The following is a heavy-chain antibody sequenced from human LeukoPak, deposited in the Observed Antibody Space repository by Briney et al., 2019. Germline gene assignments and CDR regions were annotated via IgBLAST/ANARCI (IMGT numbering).Heavy chain of an antibody. Sequence: SVKVSCKASGGTFSSFAVSWVRQAPGQGLEWMGRIIPILGIPNYAQNFQGRVTITADKSTSIAYMELSSLRSEDTAVYYCARENIVVATRSNFDYWSQGTLVTVSS. V-gene: IGHV1-69*04. CDR3: ARENIVVATRSNFDY. CDR2: IIPILGIP. J-gene: IGHJ4*02. D-gene: IGHD1-26*01. CDR1: GGTFSSFA.